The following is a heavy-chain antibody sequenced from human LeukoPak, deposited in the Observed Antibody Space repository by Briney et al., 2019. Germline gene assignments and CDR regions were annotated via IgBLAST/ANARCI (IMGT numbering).Heavy chain of an antibody. CDR2: ISGSGGST. CDR1: GFTFSSYA. CDR3: XXXXXSYPLYYFDY. V-gene: IGHV3-23*01. Sequence: PGGSLRLSCAASGFTFSSYAMSWVRQAPGKGLEWVSAISGSGGSTYYADSVKGRFTISRDNSKNTLYLQMNSLRAEDTAVYYXXXXXXSYPLYYFDYWGQGTLVTVSS. J-gene: IGHJ4*02. D-gene: IGHD1-26*01.